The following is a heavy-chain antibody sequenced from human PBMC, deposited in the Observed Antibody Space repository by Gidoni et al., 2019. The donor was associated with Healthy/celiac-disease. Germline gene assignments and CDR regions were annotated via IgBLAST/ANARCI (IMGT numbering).Heavy chain of an antibody. Sequence: QVQLVQSGAEVKKPGASVKVTCKASGYTFTGYYMHWVRQAPGQGLEWMGWINPNSGGTTYAQKFQGWVTMTRDTSISTAYMELSRLRSDDTAVYYCARGGGYYGSGEDVFDIWGQGTMVTVSS. D-gene: IGHD3-10*01. J-gene: IGHJ3*02. CDR2: INPNSGGT. V-gene: IGHV1-2*04. CDR1: GYTFTGYY. CDR3: ARGGGYYGSGEDVFDI.